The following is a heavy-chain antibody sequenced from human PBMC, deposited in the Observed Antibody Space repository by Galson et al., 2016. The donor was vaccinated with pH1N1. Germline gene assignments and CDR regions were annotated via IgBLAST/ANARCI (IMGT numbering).Heavy chain of an antibody. D-gene: IGHD2-21*02. CDR1: GSIFIGHW. Sequence: QSGAEVKRPGESLKISCKGSGSIFIGHWIAWVRQKPGNGLEWMGIIYPGDSDPRYSPSFAGQVTISADKSPNTAYLRWSSLKASDTAMYYCPRLAHCSGDCYSMGPWGYFDFWGQGTLVAVSS. CDR3: PRLAHCSGDCYSMGPWGYFDF. V-gene: IGHV5-51*01. CDR2: IYPGDSDP. J-gene: IGHJ4*03.